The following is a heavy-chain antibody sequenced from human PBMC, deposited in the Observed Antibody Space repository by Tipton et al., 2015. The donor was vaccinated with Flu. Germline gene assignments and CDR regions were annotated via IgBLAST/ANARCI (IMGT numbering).Heavy chain of an antibody. CDR1: GFTLSNYW. J-gene: IGHJ4*02. Sequence: QLVQSGGGLIQPGRSLRLSCAAPGFTLSNYWMSWVRQAPGKGLEWVANIKQDGSEKYYVDSVKGRFTISRDNAKNSLYLQMNSLRVEDTAVYYCVRAIAAAGSRWGQGTLVTVSS. D-gene: IGHD6-13*01. V-gene: IGHV3-7*01. CDR2: IKQDGSEK. CDR3: VRAIAAAGSR.